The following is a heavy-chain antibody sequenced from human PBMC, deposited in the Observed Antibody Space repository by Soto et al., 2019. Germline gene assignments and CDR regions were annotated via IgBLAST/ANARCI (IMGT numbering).Heavy chain of an antibody. Sequence: QVQMVQSGAEVKKPGSSLKVSCKASGGTFSGYGISWVRQAPGQGLEWMRGIIPIFGTTNYAPNFRDRVTISADEASSTVYMDLVSLRTDDTAVYYCARGRAKAHFYYGMDVWGQGTAVTVSS. CDR1: GGTFSGYG. V-gene: IGHV1-69*01. J-gene: IGHJ6*02. CDR2: IIPIFGTT. CDR3: ARGRAKAHFYYGMDV.